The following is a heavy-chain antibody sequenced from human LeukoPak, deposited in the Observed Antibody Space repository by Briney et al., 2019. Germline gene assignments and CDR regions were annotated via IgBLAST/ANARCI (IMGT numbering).Heavy chain of an antibody. CDR3: ARGVMVVAATHSAFDI. Sequence: SETLSLTCTVSGGSISSYYWSWIRQPPGKGLEWIGYIYYSGSTNYNPSLKSRVTISVDTSKNQFSLKLSSVTAADTAVYYCARGVMVVAATHSAFDIWGQGTMVTVSS. J-gene: IGHJ3*02. CDR2: IYYSGST. V-gene: IGHV4-59*01. CDR1: GGSISSYY. D-gene: IGHD2-15*01.